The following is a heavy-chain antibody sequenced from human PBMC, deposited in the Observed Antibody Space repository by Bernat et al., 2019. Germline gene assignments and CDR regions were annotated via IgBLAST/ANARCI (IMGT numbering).Heavy chain of an antibody. CDR2: ISSSSSYI. Sequence: EVQLVESGGGLVKPGGSLRLSCAASGFTFSSYSMNWVRQAPGKGLEWVSSISSSSSYIYYADAVKGQFTISRDNAKNSLYLQMNSLRAEDTAVYYCARDLSWVIAAGGNYYYYYGMDVWGQGTTVTVSS. D-gene: IGHD6-13*01. CDR1: GFTFSSYS. V-gene: IGHV3-21*01. CDR3: ARDLSWVIAAGGNYYYYYGMDV. J-gene: IGHJ6*02.